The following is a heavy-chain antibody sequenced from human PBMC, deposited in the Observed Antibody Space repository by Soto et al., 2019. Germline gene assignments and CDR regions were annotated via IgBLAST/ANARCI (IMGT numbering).Heavy chain of an antibody. CDR3: ARHGWPQYNWFDP. D-gene: IGHD2-15*01. CDR2: IYHSGST. Sequence: SETLSLTCTVSGDSISSYYWSWIRQPPGKGLEWIGYIYHSGSTNYNPTLKSRITISVDTSKNQFSLKLSSVTAADTAVYYCARHGWPQYNWFDPWGQGTLVTVSS. J-gene: IGHJ5*02. V-gene: IGHV4-59*08. CDR1: GDSISSYY.